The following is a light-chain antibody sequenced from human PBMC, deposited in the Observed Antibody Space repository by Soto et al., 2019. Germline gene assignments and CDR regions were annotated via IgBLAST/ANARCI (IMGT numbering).Light chain of an antibody. J-gene: IGLJ1*01. V-gene: IGLV2-14*03. Sequence: QSVLTQXASVSGSPGQSITISCTGTSSDIGDSNYVSWYQQHPGKAPKLVIYDVSNRPSGVSNRFSGSKSANTASLTISGLQAEDEADYYCSSFRSSSTSYVFGTGTKVTVL. CDR3: SSFRSSSTSYV. CDR1: SSDIGDSNY. CDR2: DVS.